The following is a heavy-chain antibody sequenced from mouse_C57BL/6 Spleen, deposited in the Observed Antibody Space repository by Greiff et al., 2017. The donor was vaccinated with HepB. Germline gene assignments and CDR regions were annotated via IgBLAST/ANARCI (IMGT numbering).Heavy chain of an antibody. V-gene: IGHV5-9*01. CDR1: GFTFSSYT. CDR3: ARQLGRNWFAY. D-gene: IGHD4-1*01. CDR2: ISGGGGNT. J-gene: IGHJ3*01. Sequence: VQLKESGGGLVKPGGSLKLSCAASGFTFSSYTMSWVRQTPEKRLEWVATISGGGGNTYYPDSVKGRFTISRDNAKNTLYLQMSSLRSEDTALYYCARQLGRNWFAYWGQGTLVTVSA.